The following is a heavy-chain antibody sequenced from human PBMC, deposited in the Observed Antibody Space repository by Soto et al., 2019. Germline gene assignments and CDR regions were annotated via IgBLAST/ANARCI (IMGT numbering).Heavy chain of an antibody. CDR1: GFTFSNFW. V-gene: IGHV3-74*01. D-gene: IGHD4-17*01. Sequence: PGGSLRLSCAASGFTFSNFWVDWVRQAPGKGLVWVSRASPDGSSTSYADSVKGRFTIFRDNAKNMLYMEMNSLRAEDTAVYYCASHGSGDYFWFDPWGQGTLVTVSS. CDR3: ASHGSGDYFWFDP. CDR2: ASPDGSST. J-gene: IGHJ5*02.